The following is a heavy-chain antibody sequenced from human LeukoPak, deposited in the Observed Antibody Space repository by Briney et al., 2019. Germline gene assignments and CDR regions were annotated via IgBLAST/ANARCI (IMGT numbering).Heavy chain of an antibody. V-gene: IGHV4-4*07. CDR2: IYTSGST. Sequence: PSETLSLTCTVSGGSISSYYWSWIRQPAGKGLEWIGRIYTSGSTNYNPSLKSRVTMSVDTSKNQFSLKLSPVTAADTAVYYCARDPRDILTGYYAFDIWGQGTMVTVSS. D-gene: IGHD3-9*01. CDR3: ARDPRDILTGYYAFDI. J-gene: IGHJ3*02. CDR1: GGSISSYY.